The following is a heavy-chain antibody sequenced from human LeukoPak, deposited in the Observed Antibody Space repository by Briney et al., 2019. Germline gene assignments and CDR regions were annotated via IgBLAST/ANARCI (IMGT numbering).Heavy chain of an antibody. Sequence: SETLSLTCTVSGGSISSSSYYWGWIRQPPGKGLEWIGEINHSGSTNYNPSLKSRVTISVDTSKNQFSLKLSSVTAADTAVYYCARGVRGVIIVYYGMDVWGQGTTVTVSS. V-gene: IGHV4-39*07. CDR1: GGSISSSSYY. CDR2: INHSGST. CDR3: ARGVRGVIIVYYGMDV. J-gene: IGHJ6*02. D-gene: IGHD3-10*01.